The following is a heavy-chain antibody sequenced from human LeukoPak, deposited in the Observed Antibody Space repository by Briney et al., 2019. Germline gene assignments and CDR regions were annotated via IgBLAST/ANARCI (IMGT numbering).Heavy chain of an antibody. J-gene: IGHJ4*02. D-gene: IGHD1-26*01. CDR3: AKDPKTKWELLTGPFDY. CDR1: GFTFSSYS. CDR2: ISGSGGST. V-gene: IGHV3-23*01. Sequence: GGSLRLSCAASGFTFSSYSMNWVRQAPGKGLEWVSAISGSGGSTYYADSVKGRFTISRDNSKNTLYLQMNSLRAEDTAVYYCAKDPKTKWELLTGPFDYWGQGTLVTVSS.